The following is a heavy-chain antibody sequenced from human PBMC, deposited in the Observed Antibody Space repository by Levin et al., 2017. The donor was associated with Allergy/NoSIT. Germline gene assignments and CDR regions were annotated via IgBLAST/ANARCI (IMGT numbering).Heavy chain of an antibody. J-gene: IGHJ6*02. V-gene: IGHV4-34*01. CDR3: ARGHSLRGHYYGMDV. CDR2: INHSGST. CDR1: GGSFSGYY. D-gene: IGHD2-15*01. Sequence: SETLSLTCAVYGGSFSGYYWSWIRQPPGKGLEWIGEINHSGSTNYNPSLKSRVTISVDTSKNQFSLKLSSVTAADTAVYYCARGHSLRGHYYGMDVWGQGTTVTVSS.